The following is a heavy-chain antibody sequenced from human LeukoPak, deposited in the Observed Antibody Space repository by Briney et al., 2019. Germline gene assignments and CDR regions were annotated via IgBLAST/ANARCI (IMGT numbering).Heavy chain of an antibody. CDR2: ISDNGEST. CDR3: ARGPRITIFGVVIILGGYFDY. D-gene: IGHD3-3*01. Sequence: MAGGSLRLSCVVSGFRIRSNSMSWVRQAPGKGLEWVSGISDNGESTYYALSVGGRFTISRDNAKNSLYLQMNSLRAEDTAVYYCARGPRITIFGVVIILGGYFDYWGQGTLVTVSS. V-gene: IGHV3-21*01. J-gene: IGHJ4*02. CDR1: GFRIRSNS.